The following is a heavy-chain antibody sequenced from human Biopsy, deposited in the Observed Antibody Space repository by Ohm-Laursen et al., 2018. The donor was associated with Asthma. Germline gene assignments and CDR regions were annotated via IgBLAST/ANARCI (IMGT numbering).Heavy chain of an antibody. CDR2: TRNKANSYTT. D-gene: IGHD3-22*01. V-gene: IGHV3-72*01. Sequence: SLRLSCAASGFTFSDHYMDWVRQALGKGLEWVGRTRNKANSYTTEYAASVKGRFTISRDESKNSLYLQMNSLKTEDTAVYYCASDLGGYYYDSSGYSSDYWGQGTPVTVSS. CDR1: GFTFSDHY. CDR3: ASDLGGYYYDSSGYSSDY. J-gene: IGHJ4*02.